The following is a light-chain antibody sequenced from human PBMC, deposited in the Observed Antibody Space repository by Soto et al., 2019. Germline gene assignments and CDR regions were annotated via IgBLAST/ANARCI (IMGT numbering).Light chain of an antibody. CDR1: SSDVGNYNY. CDR3: TSYAAGDNVV. V-gene: IGLV2-8*01. J-gene: IGLJ2*01. Sequence: QSVLTQPPSASGSPGQSVTISCTGTSSDVGNYNYVSWYQQYPGKAPKLLIYEVNKRPSGVPDRFSGSKSGNTASLTVSGLQAEDEADYYCTSYAAGDNVVFGGGTKVTVL. CDR2: EVN.